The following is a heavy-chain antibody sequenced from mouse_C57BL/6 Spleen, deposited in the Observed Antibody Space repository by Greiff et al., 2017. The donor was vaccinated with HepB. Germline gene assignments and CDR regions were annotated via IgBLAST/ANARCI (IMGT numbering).Heavy chain of an antibody. CDR1: GYAFSSSW. J-gene: IGHJ4*01. V-gene: IGHV1-82*01. Sequence: QEKMKQSGPELVKPGASVKISCKASGYAFSSSWMNWVKQRPGKGLEWIGRIYPGDGDTNYNGKFKGKATLTADKSSSTAYMQLSSLTSEDSAVYFCARRTAMDYWGQGTSVTVSS. CDR3: ARRTAMDY. CDR2: IYPGDGDT.